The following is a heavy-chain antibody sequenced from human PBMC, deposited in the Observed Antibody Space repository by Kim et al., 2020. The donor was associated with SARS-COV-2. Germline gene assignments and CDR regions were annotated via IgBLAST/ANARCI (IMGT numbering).Heavy chain of an antibody. J-gene: IGHJ3*02. CDR2: IYYSGST. D-gene: IGHD3-10*01. V-gene: IGHV4-31*03. CDR3: ARGFEAAILRGVMGAFDI. Sequence: SETLSLTCTVSGGSISSGGYYWRWIRQHPGKGLEWIGYIYYSGSTYYNPSLKSRVTISVDTSKNQFSLNLSSVTAADTAVYYCARGFEAAILRGVMGAFDIWGQGTMVTVSS. CDR1: GGSISSGGYY.